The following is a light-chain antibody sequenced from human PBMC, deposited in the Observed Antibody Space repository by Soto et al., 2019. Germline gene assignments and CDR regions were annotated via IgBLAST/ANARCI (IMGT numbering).Light chain of an antibody. Sequence: DIVMTQAPPSLSVTPGRPASISCKSNQSLVGSDRKTDLSWYVQKAGQSPQLLIYEVSKRFTGVPDRFTGSGSATDFTLTISRVEAEDVGIYYCMQSADLPLTFGPGTRV. V-gene: IGKV2D-29*02. CDR3: MQSADLPLT. CDR1: QSLVGSDRKTD. J-gene: IGKJ3*01. CDR2: EVS.